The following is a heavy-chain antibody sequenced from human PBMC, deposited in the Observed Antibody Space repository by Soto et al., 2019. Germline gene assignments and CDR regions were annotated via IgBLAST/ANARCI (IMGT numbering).Heavy chain of an antibody. J-gene: IGHJ6*02. V-gene: IGHV3-33*01. Sequence: QVQLVESGGGVVQPGRSLRLSCAASEFTFSNYGMHWVRQAPGKGLEWVAVILNDGSNRYHADSVKDRFTISRDNSKNTLYLQMNSLRAEDTAVYYWARNDEYSGNGMDVWGQGTTVNVS. CDR2: ILNDGSNR. D-gene: IGHD3-10*01. CDR1: EFTFSNYG. CDR3: ARNDEYSGNGMDV.